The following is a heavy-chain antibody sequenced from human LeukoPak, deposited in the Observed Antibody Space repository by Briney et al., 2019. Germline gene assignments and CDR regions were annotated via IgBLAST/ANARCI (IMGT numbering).Heavy chain of an antibody. CDR1: GFTFSSYW. CDR3: ARDRVGASYYFDY. CDR2: IKQDGSEK. J-gene: IGHJ4*02. V-gene: IGHV3-7*01. D-gene: IGHD1-26*01. Sequence: GGSLRLSCAASGFTFSSYWMSWVRRAPGKGLEWVANIKQDGSEKYYVDSVKGRFTISRDNAKNSLYLQMNSLRAEDTAVYYCARDRVGASYYFDYWGQGTLVTVSS.